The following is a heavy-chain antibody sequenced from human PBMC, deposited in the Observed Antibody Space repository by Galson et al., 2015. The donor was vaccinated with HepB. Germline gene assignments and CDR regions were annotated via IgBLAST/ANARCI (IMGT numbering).Heavy chain of an antibody. Sequence: SGAEVKKPGESLKISCKASGYTFSSHWIGWVRQMPGKGLEWMGIIYPGDSDAKYSPSFQGQVTISADKSTSTAYLQWSGLKASDTAMYYCARPGLRLGESHAFDIWGQGTMVTVSS. CDR3: ARPGLRLGESHAFDI. V-gene: IGHV5-51*03. CDR2: IYPGDSDA. J-gene: IGHJ3*02. D-gene: IGHD3-16*01. CDR1: GYTFSSHW.